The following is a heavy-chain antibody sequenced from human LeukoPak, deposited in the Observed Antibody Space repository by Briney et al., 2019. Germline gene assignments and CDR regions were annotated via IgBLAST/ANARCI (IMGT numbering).Heavy chain of an antibody. CDR3: AKNTKPTLVTPDF. CDR1: GFTVSSNY. CDR2: IYGGGST. D-gene: IGHD4-23*01. V-gene: IGHV3-66*01. Sequence: GGSLRLSCAASGFTVSSNYMSWVRQAPGKGLEWVSVIYGGGSTYYADSVKGRFTISRDNSKNTLYLQMNSLRAEDTAVYYCAKNTKPTLVTPDFWGQGTLVTVSS. J-gene: IGHJ4*02.